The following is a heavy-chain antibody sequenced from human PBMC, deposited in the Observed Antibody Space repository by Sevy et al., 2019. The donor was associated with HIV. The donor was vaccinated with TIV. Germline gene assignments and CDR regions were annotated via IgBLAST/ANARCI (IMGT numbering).Heavy chain of an antibody. J-gene: IGHJ3*02. CDR1: GFTFSTYT. V-gene: IGHV3-21*01. D-gene: IGHD3-10*01. Sequence: GGALRLSCAASGFTFSTYTMNWVRQAPGKGLEWVSSISCSSNYIYYADSVKGRFTISRDNAKNSLYLQMNSLRAEDTAVYYCARPYGSGSWEAFDIWGQGTMVTVSS. CDR3: ARPYGSGSWEAFDI. CDR2: ISCSSNYI.